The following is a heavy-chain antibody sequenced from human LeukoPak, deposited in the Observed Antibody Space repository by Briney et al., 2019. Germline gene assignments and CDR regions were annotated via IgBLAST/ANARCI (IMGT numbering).Heavy chain of an antibody. CDR2: INTNTGNP. D-gene: IGHD3-10*01. Sequence: GASVKVSCKASGYTFTSYAMNWVRQAPGQGLEWMGWINTNTGNPTYAQGFTGRFVFSLDTSVSTAYLQISSLKAEDTAVYYRARRGPYYYYYYMDVWGKGTTVTVSS. CDR1: GYTFTSYA. CDR3: ARRGPYYYYYYMDV. J-gene: IGHJ6*03. V-gene: IGHV7-4-1*02.